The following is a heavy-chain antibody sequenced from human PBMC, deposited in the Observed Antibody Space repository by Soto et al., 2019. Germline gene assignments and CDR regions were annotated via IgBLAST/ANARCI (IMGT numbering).Heavy chain of an antibody. V-gene: IGHV4-30-4*01. D-gene: IGHD4-17*01. CDR3: ASGSTVINTLDF. CDR2: NYYGGST. Sequence: QVQLQESGPGLVKPSQTLSLTCTVSGGSITSGDYYWSWIRQPPGKGLEWVGYNYYGGSTYYNPSLESRITSSLDTAKNQFSLELTSVTAADTAVYYCASGSTVINTLDFWGQGTLVTVSS. J-gene: IGHJ4*02. CDR1: GGSITSGDYY.